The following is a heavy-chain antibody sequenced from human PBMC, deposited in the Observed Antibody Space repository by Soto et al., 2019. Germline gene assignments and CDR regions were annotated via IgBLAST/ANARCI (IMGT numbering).Heavy chain of an antibody. J-gene: IGHJ6*03. CDR3: ARESGDLSYYSMDV. CDR2: IYHSGST. Sequence: SETLSLTCAVSSGSISSSNWWSWVRQPPGKGLEWIGEIYHSGSTNYNPSLKSRVTISVDKSKNQFSLKLSSVTAADTAVYYCARESGDLSYYSMDVWGKGPTVTVSS. D-gene: IGHD4-17*01. CDR1: SGSISSSNW. V-gene: IGHV4-4*02.